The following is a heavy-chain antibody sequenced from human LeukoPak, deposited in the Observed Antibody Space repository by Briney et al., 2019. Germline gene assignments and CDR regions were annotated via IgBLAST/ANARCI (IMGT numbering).Heavy chain of an antibody. Sequence: GASVKVSCKASGGTFSSYAIIWVRQAPGQGLEWMGRIIPILGIANYAQKFQGRVTITADKSTSTAYMELSSLRSEDTAVYYCARLGTAATPNGVDYWGQGTLVTVSS. D-gene: IGHD6-25*01. CDR1: GGTFSSYA. CDR2: IIPILGIA. CDR3: ARLGTAATPNGVDY. V-gene: IGHV1-69*04. J-gene: IGHJ4*02.